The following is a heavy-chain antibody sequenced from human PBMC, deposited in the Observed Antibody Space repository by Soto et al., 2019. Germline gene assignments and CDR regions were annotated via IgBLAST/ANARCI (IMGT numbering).Heavy chain of an antibody. D-gene: IGHD3-10*01. J-gene: IGHJ5*02. CDR3: ARVTMVRGVILNPWFDP. Sequence: QVQLQESGPGLVKPSQTLSLTCTVSGGSISSGGYYWSWIRQHPGKGLEWIGYIYYSGSTYYNPALKSRVTISVDTSKTQFSLKLSSVTAADTAVYYCARVTMVRGVILNPWFDPWGQGTLVTVSS. CDR2: IYYSGST. CDR1: GGSISSGGYY. V-gene: IGHV4-31*03.